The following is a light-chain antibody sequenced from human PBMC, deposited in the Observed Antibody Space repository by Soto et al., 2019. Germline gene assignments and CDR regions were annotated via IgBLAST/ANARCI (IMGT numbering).Light chain of an antibody. V-gene: IGKV3-20*01. CDR1: ETIGRAY. J-gene: IGKJ2*01. CDR2: ATS. Sequence: IVLTQSPGTLSLSPGERATVSCRASETIGRAYFAWYQHRPGRTPRLVLSATSNRAAGIPDRFGGSGSGADFTPTVSGVEPEDFAVYYCHQYAPSPFTFGQGTKLEI. CDR3: HQYAPSPFT.